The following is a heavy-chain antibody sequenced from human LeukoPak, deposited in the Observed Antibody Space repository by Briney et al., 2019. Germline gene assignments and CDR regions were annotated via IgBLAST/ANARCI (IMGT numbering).Heavy chain of an antibody. J-gene: IGHJ4*02. CDR3: ARVRALGEMATITYFDY. CDR2: IYYSGST. D-gene: IGHD5-24*01. V-gene: IGHV4-59*01. Sequence: SETLSLTCTVSGGSISSYYWSWIRQPPGKGLEWIGYIYYSGSTNYNPSLKSRVTISVDTSKNQFSLKLSSVTAADTAVYYCARVRALGEMATITYFDYWGQGTLVTVSS. CDR1: GGSISSYY.